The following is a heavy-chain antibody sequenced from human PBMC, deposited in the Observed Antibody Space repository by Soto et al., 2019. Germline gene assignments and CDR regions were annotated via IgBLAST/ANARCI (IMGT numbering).Heavy chain of an antibody. J-gene: IGHJ3*02. CDR3: ARSSGWFDAFDI. Sequence: ASVKVSCKASGYTFTGYYMHWVRQAPGQGLEWMGWINPNSGGTNYAQKFQGRVTMTRDTSISTAYMELSRLRSDDTAVYYCARSSGWFDAFDIWGQGTMVTVSS. CDR2: INPNSGGT. D-gene: IGHD6-19*01. CDR1: GYTFTGYY. V-gene: IGHV1-2*02.